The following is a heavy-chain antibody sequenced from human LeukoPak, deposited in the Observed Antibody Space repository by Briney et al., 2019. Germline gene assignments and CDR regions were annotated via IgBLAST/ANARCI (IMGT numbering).Heavy chain of an antibody. J-gene: IGHJ4*02. V-gene: IGHV3-30-3*01. CDR3: ARDRFGESGPFDY. CDR2: ISYDGSNK. D-gene: IGHD3-10*01. CDR1: GFTFSSYA. Sequence: GGSLRLSCAASGFTFSSYAMHWVRQAPGKGLEWVAVISYDGSNKYYADSVKGRFTISRDNSKNTLYLQMNSLRAEDTAVYYCARDRFGESGPFDYWGQGTLVTVSS.